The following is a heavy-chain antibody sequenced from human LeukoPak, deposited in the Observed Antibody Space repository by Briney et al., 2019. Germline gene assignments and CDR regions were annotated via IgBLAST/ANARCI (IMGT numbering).Heavy chain of an antibody. J-gene: IGHJ4*02. CDR2: ISAYNGNT. CDR3: ARDPQNWNYGYYFDY. D-gene: IGHD1-7*01. V-gene: IGHV1-18*01. Sequence: ASVKVSCKASGGTFSSYAISWVRQAPGQGLEWMGWISAYNGNTNYAQKLQGRVTMTTDTSTSTAYMELRSLRSDDTAVYYCARDPQNWNYGYYFDYWGQGTLVTVSS. CDR1: GGTFSSYA.